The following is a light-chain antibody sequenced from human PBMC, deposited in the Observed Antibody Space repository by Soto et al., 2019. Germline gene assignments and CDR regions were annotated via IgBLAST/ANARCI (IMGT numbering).Light chain of an antibody. CDR1: QGITDY. CDR3: QKYNRAPKT. J-gene: IGKJ1*01. CDR2: AAS. V-gene: IGKV1-27*01. Sequence: DIQVTQSPSSLSASVGDRVTITCRASQGITDYLAWYQQRPGKVPKLLIYAASILQSGVPSRFSGSGSGTDFTLTISSLQPEDVATYYCQKYNRAPKTFGQGTKVDIK.